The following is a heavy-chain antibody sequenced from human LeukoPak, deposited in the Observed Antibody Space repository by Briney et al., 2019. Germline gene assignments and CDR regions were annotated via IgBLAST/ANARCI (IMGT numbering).Heavy chain of an antibody. D-gene: IGHD6-13*01. CDR1: GGSISSGGYY. J-gene: IGHJ4*02. V-gene: IGHV4-31*03. CDR3: ARNSGIAAAGREFDY. Sequence: SETLSLTCTVSGGSISSGGYYWSWIRQHPGKGLEWIGYIYYSGSTYYNPSLKSRVTISVDTSNNQFSLKLSSVTAADTAVYYCARNSGIAAAGREFDYWGQGTLVTVSS. CDR2: IYYSGST.